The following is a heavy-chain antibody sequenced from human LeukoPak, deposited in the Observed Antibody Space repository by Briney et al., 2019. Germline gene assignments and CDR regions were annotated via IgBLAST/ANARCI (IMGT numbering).Heavy chain of an antibody. CDR1: GYTFTGYY. V-gene: IGHV1-2*02. D-gene: IGHD6-13*01. Sequence: ASVKVSCKASGYTFTGYYMHWVRQAPGQGLEWMGWINPNSGGTNYAQKFQGRVTMTRDTSISTAYMELSRLRSDDTAVYYCARSSIAAAGMDSWGQGTLVTVSS. J-gene: IGHJ5*02. CDR2: INPNSGGT. CDR3: ARSSIAAAGMDS.